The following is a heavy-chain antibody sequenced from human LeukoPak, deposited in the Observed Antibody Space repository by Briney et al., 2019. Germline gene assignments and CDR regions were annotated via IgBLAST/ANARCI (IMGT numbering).Heavy chain of an antibody. J-gene: IGHJ6*03. D-gene: IGHD2-2*01. Sequence: ASVKVSCKVSGYTLTELSMHWVRQAPGKGLEWMGGFDPEDGETIYAQKFQGRVTMTEDTSTDTAYMELSSLRSEDTAVHYCARGLGYCSSTSCSAVIGDYYYYMDVWGKGTTVTVSS. CDR2: FDPEDGET. CDR1: GYTLTELS. CDR3: ARGLGYCSSTSCSAVIGDYYYYMDV. V-gene: IGHV1-24*01.